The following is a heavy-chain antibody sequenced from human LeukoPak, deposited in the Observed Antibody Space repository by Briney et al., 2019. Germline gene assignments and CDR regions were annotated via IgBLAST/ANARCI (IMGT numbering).Heavy chain of an antibody. CDR2: IRYDGSNK. D-gene: IGHD2-2*01. CDR1: GFTFSSYG. V-gene: IGHV3-30*02. Sequence: GGSLRLSCAASGFTFSSYGMHWVRQAPGKGLEWVAFIRYDGSNKYYADSVKGRFTISRDNSKNTLYLQMNSLRAEDTAVYYCARESGGVVPAVYFDYWGQGTLVTVSS. J-gene: IGHJ4*02. CDR3: ARESGGVVPAVYFDY.